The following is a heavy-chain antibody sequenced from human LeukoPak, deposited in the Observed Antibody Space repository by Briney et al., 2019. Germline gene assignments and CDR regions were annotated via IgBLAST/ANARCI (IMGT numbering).Heavy chain of an antibody. CDR1: GFTFSSYS. D-gene: IGHD6-13*01. CDR3: ARAQGIAAAGIPSGVY. V-gene: IGHV3-21*01. J-gene: IGHJ4*02. CDR2: ISSSSSYI. Sequence: GGSLRLSCAASGFTFSSYSMNWVRQAPGKGLEWVSSISSSSSYIYYADSVKGRFTISRDNAKNSLYLQMKSLRAEDTAVYYCARAQGIAAAGIPSGVYWGQGTLVTVSS.